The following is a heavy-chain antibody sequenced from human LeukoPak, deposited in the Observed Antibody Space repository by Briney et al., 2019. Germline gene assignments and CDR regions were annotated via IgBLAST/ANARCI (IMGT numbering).Heavy chain of an antibody. D-gene: IGHD1-14*01. J-gene: IGHJ5*01. CDR2: IYTSGST. Sequence: SETLSLTCTVSGGSISGYYWSWIRQPAGKGLEWIGRIYTSGSTNYNPSLKSRVTMSADTSKNQFSLKLSSVTAADTAVYYCARASPTTNKGAYGWFDSWGQGTLVTVSS. CDR3: ARASPTTNKGAYGWFDS. V-gene: IGHV4-4*07. CDR1: GGSISGYY.